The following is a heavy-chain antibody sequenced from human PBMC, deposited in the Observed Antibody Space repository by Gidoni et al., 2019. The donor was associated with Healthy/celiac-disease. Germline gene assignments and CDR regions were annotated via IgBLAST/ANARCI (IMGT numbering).Heavy chain of an antibody. V-gene: IGHV1-69*01. J-gene: IGHJ4*02. CDR3: ASTREDYDSSGYYPPYYFDY. D-gene: IGHD3-22*01. CDR1: GGTFSSYA. Sequence: QVQLVQSGAAVKKPGSSVKVSCKASGGTFSSYAISWVRQAPGQGLEWMGGIIPIFGTANYAQKFQGRVTITADESTSTAYMELSSLRSEDTAVYYCASTREDYDSSGYYPPYYFDYWGQGTLVTVSS. CDR2: IIPIFGTA.